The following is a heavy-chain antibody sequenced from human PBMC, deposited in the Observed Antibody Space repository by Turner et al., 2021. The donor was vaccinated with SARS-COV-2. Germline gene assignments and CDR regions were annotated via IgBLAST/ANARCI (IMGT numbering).Heavy chain of an antibody. CDR1: GFTVSSTY. CDR2: IYSGCST. J-gene: IGHJ3*02. Sequence: EGPLVACGGGLIQPGGSLRLACSASGFTVSSTYMSWFCQAPGKRLEVGSVIYSGCSTYYADSVNCRFTIYRENSKNTLYLQMNSLRAEDTAVYYWGRGHSSGWHQSGAFDIWGQGTMVTVSS. D-gene: IGHD6-19*01. V-gene: IGHV3-53*01. CDR3: GRGHSSGWHQSGAFDI.